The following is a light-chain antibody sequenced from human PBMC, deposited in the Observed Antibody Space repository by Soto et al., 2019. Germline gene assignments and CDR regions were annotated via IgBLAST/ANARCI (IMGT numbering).Light chain of an antibody. CDR2: DVS. CDR3: CSYAGSATYV. J-gene: IGLJ1*01. Sequence: QSALTQPASVSGSPGQSITISCTGTSSDIGSYNFVSWYQHHPGKAPKFMIYDVSKRPSGVSNRFSGSKSGNTASLTISALEAEDEADYYCCSYAGSATYVFGTGTKVTVL. V-gene: IGLV2-23*02. CDR1: SSDIGSYNF.